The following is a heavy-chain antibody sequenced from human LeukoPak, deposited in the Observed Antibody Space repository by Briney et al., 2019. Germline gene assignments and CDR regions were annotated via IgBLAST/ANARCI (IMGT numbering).Heavy chain of an antibody. Sequence: GGSLRLSCAASGFTVSSNYMSWVRQAPGKGLEWVSVIYSGGVTFYADSVKGRFTISRDDSENTLYLQMNSLRAEDTAVYYCARGSHIGSAGIFDYWGQGTLVTVSS. D-gene: IGHD6-13*01. J-gene: IGHJ4*02. V-gene: IGHV3-53*01. CDR1: GFTVSSNY. CDR2: IYSGGVT. CDR3: ARGSHIGSAGIFDY.